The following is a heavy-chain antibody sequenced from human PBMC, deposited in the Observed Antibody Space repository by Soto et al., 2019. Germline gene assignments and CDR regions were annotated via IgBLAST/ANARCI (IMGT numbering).Heavy chain of an antibody. CDR2: INHSGST. CDR3: ARRRGGGWYGGYYFDY. V-gene: IGHV4-34*01. CDR1: GGSFSGYY. Sequence: SETLSLTCAVYGGSFSGYYWSWIRQPPGKGLEWIGEINHSGSTNYNPSLKSRVTISVDTSKNQFSLKLSSVTAADTAVYYCARRRGGGWYGGYYFDYWGQGTLVTVSS. J-gene: IGHJ4*02. D-gene: IGHD6-19*01.